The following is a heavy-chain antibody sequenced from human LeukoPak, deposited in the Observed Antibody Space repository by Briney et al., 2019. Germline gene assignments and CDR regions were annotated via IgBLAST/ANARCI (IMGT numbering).Heavy chain of an antibody. Sequence: GGLLSFSCAASGCTSSSYWGRWLRQAPGKVLVWVSRITSDASSTNYADSVKGRFTTSADNAKNTLYLQANSPRAVATGVFFCARDTAMANYSAYWGQGTPVTASS. CDR3: ARDTAMANYSAY. CDR2: ITSDASST. D-gene: IGHD5-18*01. CDR1: GCTSSSYW. J-gene: IGHJ4*02. V-gene: IGHV3-74*01.